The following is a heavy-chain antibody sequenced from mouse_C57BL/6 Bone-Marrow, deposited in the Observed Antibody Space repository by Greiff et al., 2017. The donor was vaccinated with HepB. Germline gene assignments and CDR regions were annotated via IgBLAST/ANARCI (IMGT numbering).Heavy chain of an antibody. V-gene: IGHV5-15*01. CDR3: ARQGDGYHGAMDY. J-gene: IGHJ4*01. CDR2: ISNLAYSI. Sequence: EVKVVESGGGLVQPGGSLKLSCAASGFTFSDYGMAWVRQAPRKGPEWVAFISNLAYSIYYADTVTGRFTISRENAKNTLYLEMSSLRSEDTAMYYCARQGDGYHGAMDYWGQGTSVTVSS. D-gene: IGHD2-3*01. CDR1: GFTFSDYG.